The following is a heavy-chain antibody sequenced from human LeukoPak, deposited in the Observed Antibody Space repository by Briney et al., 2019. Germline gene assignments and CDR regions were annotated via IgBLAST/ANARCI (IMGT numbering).Heavy chain of an antibody. J-gene: IGHJ4*02. D-gene: IGHD3-10*01. CDR1: GFSFDAYA. CDR3: AKDHDNTDFYYYFDS. V-gene: IGHV3-23*01. Sequence: PAESLRLSCAASGFSFDAYAMSWVRQAPGKGLEWVSSISETGRTTSYTDSVKGRFTISRDKSKSTLHLQMNRLRAEDTALYYCAKDHDNTDFYYYFDSWGQGTLVTVSS. CDR2: ISETGRTT.